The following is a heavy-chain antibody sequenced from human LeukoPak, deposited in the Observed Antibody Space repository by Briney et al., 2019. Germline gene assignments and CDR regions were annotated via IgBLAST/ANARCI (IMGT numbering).Heavy chain of an antibody. D-gene: IGHD5-18*01. V-gene: IGHV1-69*06. Sequence: VASVKVSCKASGGTFSSYAISWVRQAPGQGLEWMGGIIPIFGTANYAQKFQGRVTMTEDTSTDTAYMELSSLRSEDTAVYYCATVDTAMVGGYFDYWGQGTLVTVSS. CDR1: GGTFSSYA. CDR2: IIPIFGTA. CDR3: ATVDTAMVGGYFDY. J-gene: IGHJ4*02.